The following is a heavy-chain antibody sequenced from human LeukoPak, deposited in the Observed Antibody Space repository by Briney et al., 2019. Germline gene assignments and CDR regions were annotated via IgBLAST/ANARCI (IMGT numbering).Heavy chain of an antibody. V-gene: IGHV3-30*18. CDR3: AKDTASSGWYP. J-gene: IGHJ5*02. CDR2: ISYDGSNK. Sequence: GRSLRLSCAASGFTFSSYGMHWVRQAPGKGLEWVAVISYDGSNKYYADSVKGRFTISRDNSKNTLYLQMNSLRAEDTAVYYCAKDTASSGWYPWGQGTLVTVSS. CDR1: GFTFSSYG. D-gene: IGHD6-13*01.